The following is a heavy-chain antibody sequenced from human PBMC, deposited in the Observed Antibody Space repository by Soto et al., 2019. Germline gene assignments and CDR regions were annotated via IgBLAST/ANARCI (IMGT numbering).Heavy chain of an antibody. V-gene: IGHV3-23*01. J-gene: IGHJ4*02. D-gene: IGHD3-22*01. CDR2: ISGSGGST. Sequence: GGSLRLSCAASGFTFSGYAMNWVRQAPGKGLEWVSAISGSGGSTYYADSVKGRFTISRDNSRNTLYLQMNSLRAADTAIYYCAKDFYFDSSGFPPYYFDFWGQGTLVTVSS. CDR3: AKDFYFDSSGFPPYYFDF. CDR1: GFTFSGYA.